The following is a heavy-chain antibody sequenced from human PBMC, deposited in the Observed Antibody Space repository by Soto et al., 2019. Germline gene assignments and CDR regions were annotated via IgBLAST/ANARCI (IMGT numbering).Heavy chain of an antibody. V-gene: IGHV3-74*01. D-gene: IGHD2-8*01. CDR3: ARVSTGNHGLYTY. Sequence: GSLRLSCAASGFTFSSYWMHWVRQAPGKGLVWVSRINPGGSITAYADSVKGRFTISRDNAKNTLYLQMNSLRGDDTAVYYCARVSTGNHGLYTYWGQGTL. CDR2: INPGGSIT. J-gene: IGHJ4*02. CDR1: GFTFSSYW.